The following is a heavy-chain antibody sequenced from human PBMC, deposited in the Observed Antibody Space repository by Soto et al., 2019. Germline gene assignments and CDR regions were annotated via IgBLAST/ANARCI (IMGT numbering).Heavy chain of an antibody. V-gene: IGHV1-69*02. CDR1: GGTFTSYS. Sequence: SVKVSCKASGGTFTSYSKSWVRQALGQGLERMGRSIPILVIANYAQKFQGRDAITADKSTSTAYMELSSLRSEDTAVYYCARAVPSDIVVVPAAKYAYDIWGQGTMVTISS. D-gene: IGHD2-2*01. CDR2: SIPILVIA. J-gene: IGHJ3*02. CDR3: ARAVPSDIVVVPAAKYAYDI.